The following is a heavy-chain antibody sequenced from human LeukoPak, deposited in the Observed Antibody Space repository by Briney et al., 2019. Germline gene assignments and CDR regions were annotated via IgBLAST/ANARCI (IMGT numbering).Heavy chain of an antibody. Sequence: PGESLKISCKGSGYSFTSYWISWVRQMPGKGLEWMGRIDPCDSYTNYSPSFQGHVTISADKSISTACLQWSSLKASDTAIYYCASLEMATDYWGQGTLVTVSS. CDR3: ASLEMATDY. J-gene: IGHJ4*02. CDR1: GYSFTSYW. CDR2: IDPCDSYT. D-gene: IGHD5-24*01. V-gene: IGHV5-10-1*01.